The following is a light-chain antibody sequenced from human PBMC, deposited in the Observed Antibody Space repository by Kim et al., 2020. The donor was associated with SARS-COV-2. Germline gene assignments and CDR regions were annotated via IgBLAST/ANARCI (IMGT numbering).Light chain of an antibody. V-gene: IGKV1-NL1*01. CDR3: QQYHGTLGT. Sequence: DIQMTQSPSSLSASLGDRVTITCRASQDIRNSLAWYQHKPGRAPNLLISSASTLHNGVPPRFSGSGSATDFTLTISSLQADDVAIYYCQQYHGTLGTFGQGTKVEVK. J-gene: IGKJ1*01. CDR2: SAS. CDR1: QDIRNS.